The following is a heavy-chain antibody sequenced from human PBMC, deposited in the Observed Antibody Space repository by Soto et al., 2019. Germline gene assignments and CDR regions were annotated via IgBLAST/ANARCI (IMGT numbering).Heavy chain of an antibody. Sequence: TSETLSLTCTVSGGSISSYYWSWIRQPPGKGLEWIGYIYYSGSTNYNPSLKSRVTISVDTSKNQFSLKLSSVTAADTAVYYCGRHFPYCSSTSCYLDYYYYMDVWGKGTTVTVSS. D-gene: IGHD2-2*01. CDR1: GGSISSYY. CDR3: GRHFPYCSSTSCYLDYYYYMDV. V-gene: IGHV4-59*08. CDR2: IYYSGST. J-gene: IGHJ6*03.